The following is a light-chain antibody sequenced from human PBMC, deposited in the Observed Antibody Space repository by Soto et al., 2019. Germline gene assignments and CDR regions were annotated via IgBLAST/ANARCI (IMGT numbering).Light chain of an antibody. Sequence: DIVLTQSPGTLSLSPGERATLSCRTSEAILNNYLAWFQQKPGQPPRLLIYLASNRAAGVPDRFSGSGSGTDFTLTISRLEPEDFAVYYCQHFRTPPWTFGQGTKVEI. V-gene: IGKV3-20*01. CDR1: EAILNNY. J-gene: IGKJ1*01. CDR2: LAS. CDR3: QHFRTPPWT.